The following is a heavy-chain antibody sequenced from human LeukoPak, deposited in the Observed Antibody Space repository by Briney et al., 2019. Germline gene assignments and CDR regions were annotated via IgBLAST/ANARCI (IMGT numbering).Heavy chain of an antibody. CDR2: IKQDGSEK. CDR3: ARDYRGYRAPYYFDY. Sequence: PGGSLRLSCAASGFTFSSYWMSWVRQAPGKGLEWVANIKQDGSEKYYVDSVKGRFTTLYLQMNSLRAEDTAVYYCARDYRGYRAPYYFDYWGQGTLVTVSS. D-gene: IGHD2-15*01. CDR1: GFTFSSYW. J-gene: IGHJ4*02. V-gene: IGHV3-7*01.